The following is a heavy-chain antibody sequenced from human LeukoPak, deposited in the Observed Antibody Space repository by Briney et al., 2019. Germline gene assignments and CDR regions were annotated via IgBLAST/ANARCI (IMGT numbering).Heavy chain of an antibody. CDR3: AKARIASAGTGAFDV. CDR2: FSATDGSA. V-gene: IGHV3-23*01. CDR1: GFTVSSYG. J-gene: IGHJ3*01. Sequence: GGSLRLSCAASGFTVSSYGMTWVGQAGGKGLEGVSAFSATDGSAQYAESVKARSTISRDDSNNSLYLQMNSLRDEDTAVYYCAKARIASAGTGAFDVWGQGTMVTVSS. D-gene: IGHD6-13*01.